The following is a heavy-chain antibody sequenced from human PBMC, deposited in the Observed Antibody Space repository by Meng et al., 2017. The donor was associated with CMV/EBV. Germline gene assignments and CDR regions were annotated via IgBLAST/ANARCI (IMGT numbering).Heavy chain of an antibody. CDR3: ARDSGVMTMVVTEGGWFDP. CDR2: INPNSGGT. V-gene: IGHV1-2*02. D-gene: IGHD4-23*01. CDR1: GYTFTGYY. J-gene: IGHJ5*02. Sequence: ASVKVSCKASGYTFTGYYMHWVRRAPGQGLEWMGWINPNSGGTNYAQKFQGRVTMTRDTSISTAYMELSRLRSDDTAVYYCARDSGVMTMVVTEGGWFDPWGQGTLVTVSS.